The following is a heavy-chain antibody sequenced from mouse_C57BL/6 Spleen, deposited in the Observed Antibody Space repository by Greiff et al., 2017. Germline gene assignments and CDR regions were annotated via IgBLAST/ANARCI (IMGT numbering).Heavy chain of an antibody. D-gene: IGHD2-1*01. CDR3: ARKERNSPYYFDY. V-gene: IGHV5-17*01. J-gene: IGHJ2*01. CDR2: ISSGSSTI. Sequence: EVQVVESGGGLVKPGGSLKLSCAASGFTFSDYGMHCVRQAPEKGLEWVAYISSGSSTIYYADTVKGRFTISRDNAKNTLFLQMTSLRSEDTAMYYCARKERNSPYYFDYWGQGTTLTVSS. CDR1: GFTFSDYG.